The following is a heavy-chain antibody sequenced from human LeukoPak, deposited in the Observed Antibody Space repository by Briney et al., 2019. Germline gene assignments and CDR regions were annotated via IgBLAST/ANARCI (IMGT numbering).Heavy chain of an antibody. D-gene: IGHD3/OR15-3a*01. CDR1: GFTFSSYG. V-gene: IGHV3-30*02. J-gene: IGHJ4*02. CDR3: AKDRWTGFSAIDS. Sequence: PGGSLRLSCAASGFTFSSYGMHWLRQAPGKELEWVTFIQSDGSDKYYADSVRGRFTISRDNSENTLYLQMNSLRIEDTAVFYCAKDRWTGFSAIDSWGQGTLVTVSS. CDR2: IQSDGSDK.